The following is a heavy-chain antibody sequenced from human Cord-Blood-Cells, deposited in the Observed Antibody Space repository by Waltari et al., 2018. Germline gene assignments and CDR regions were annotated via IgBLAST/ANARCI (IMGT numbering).Heavy chain of an antibody. CDR3: ARYGSGSSYYYYYGMDV. Sequence: QLQLQESGPGLVKPSETLSLTCTVSGGSISSSSYYWGWIRQPPGKGLEWIGSIYYSGSTYYNPSLKSRVTISVDTSKNQFSLKLSSVTAADTAVYYCARYGSGSSYYYYYGMDVWDQGTTVTVSS. CDR1: GGSISSSSYY. V-gene: IGHV4-39*01. J-gene: IGHJ6*02. CDR2: IYYSGST. D-gene: IGHD3-10*01.